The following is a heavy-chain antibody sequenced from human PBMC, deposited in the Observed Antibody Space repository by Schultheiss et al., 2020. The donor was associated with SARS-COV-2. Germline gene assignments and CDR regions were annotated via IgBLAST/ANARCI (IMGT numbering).Heavy chain of an antibody. CDR3: ARGGVTMIVAGYDL. CDR1: GFTFSSYA. V-gene: IGHV3-30-3*01. CDR2: ISYDGSNK. J-gene: IGHJ2*01. Sequence: GGSLRLSCAASGFTFSSYAMHWVRQAPGKGLEWVAVISYDGSNKYYADSVKGRFTISRDNSKNTLYLQMNSLRAEDTAVYYCARGGVTMIVAGYDLWGRGTLVTVSS. D-gene: IGHD3-22*01.